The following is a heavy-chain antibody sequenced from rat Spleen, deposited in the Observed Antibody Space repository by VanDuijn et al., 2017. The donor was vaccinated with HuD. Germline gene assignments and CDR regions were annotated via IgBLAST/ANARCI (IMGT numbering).Heavy chain of an antibody. Sequence: EVQLQESGPGLVKPSQSLSLTCSVTFYSITSSYRWNWIRKFPGNKLEWMGYINSAGSTNYNPSLKSRISITRDTSKNQFFLQVNSVTTEDTATFYCAKTTVAYYYIMDAWGQGVMVTVSS. J-gene: IGHJ2*01. D-gene: IGHD1-2*01. V-gene: IGHV3-3*01. CDR3: AKTTVAYYYIMDA. CDR1: FYSITSSYR. CDR2: INSAGST.